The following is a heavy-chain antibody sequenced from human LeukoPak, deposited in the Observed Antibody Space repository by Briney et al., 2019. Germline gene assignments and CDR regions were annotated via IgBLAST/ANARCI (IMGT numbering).Heavy chain of an antibody. CDR1: GGSINSSSYY. J-gene: IGHJ6*02. V-gene: IGHV4-39*01. Sequence: KPSETLSLTCTVSGGSINSSSYYWGWIRQPPGKGLERIASIYYRGSTDYNPSLKSRVTISVDTSKNQFSLKLSSVTAADTAVYYCASLAIVVVTADTYYYYGMDVWGQGTTVTVSS. CDR2: IYYRGST. D-gene: IGHD2-21*02. CDR3: ASLAIVVVTADTYYYYGMDV.